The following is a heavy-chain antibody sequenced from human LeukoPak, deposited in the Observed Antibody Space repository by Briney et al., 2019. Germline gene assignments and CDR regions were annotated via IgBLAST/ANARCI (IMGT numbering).Heavy chain of an antibody. J-gene: IGHJ4*02. Sequence: SQTLSLTCAISGDSVSSNSAAWNWIRQSPSRGLEWLGRTYYRSKWYNDYAISVKSRITINPDTSKNQLSLQVNSVTPEDTAVYYCARASGDSSGYWSIWGQGTLVTVSS. CDR2: TYYRSKWYN. V-gene: IGHV6-1*01. CDR1: GDSVSSNSAA. CDR3: ARASGDSSGYWSI. D-gene: IGHD3-22*01.